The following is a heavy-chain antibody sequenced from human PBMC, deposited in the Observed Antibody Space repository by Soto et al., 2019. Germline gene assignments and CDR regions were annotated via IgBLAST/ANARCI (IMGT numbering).Heavy chain of an antibody. D-gene: IGHD3-3*01. Sequence: LSLTCTVSGGSSKSGSYSWSWIRQPPGKGLEWIGYVYHTGRTSYNPSLKSRVSISMDTSKNQFSLNLDSVTAADTAVYFCARDFAYFDSWGQGTLVTVSS. V-gene: IGHV4-61*01. CDR1: GGSSKSGSYS. CDR2: VYHTGRT. J-gene: IGHJ4*02. CDR3: ARDFAYFDS.